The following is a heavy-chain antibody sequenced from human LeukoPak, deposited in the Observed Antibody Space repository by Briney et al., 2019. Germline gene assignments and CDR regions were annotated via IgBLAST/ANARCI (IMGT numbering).Heavy chain of an antibody. CDR2: IYYSGST. CDR1: GGSISSYY. D-gene: IGHD6-13*01. Sequence: SETLSLTCTVSGGSISSYYWSWIRQPPGKGLEWIGYIYYSGSTNYNPTLKSRVTISVDTSKNQFSLKLSSVTAADTAVYYCARHSGGYSSSTYFDYWGQGTLVTVSS. J-gene: IGHJ4*02. V-gene: IGHV4-59*08. CDR3: ARHSGGYSSSTYFDY.